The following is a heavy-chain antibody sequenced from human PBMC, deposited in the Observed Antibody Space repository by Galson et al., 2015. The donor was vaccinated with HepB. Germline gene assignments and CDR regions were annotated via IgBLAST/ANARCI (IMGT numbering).Heavy chain of an antibody. CDR3: AANRVTTALHAFDI. V-gene: IGHV3-43D*03. CDR2: VSWDGGRT. CDR1: GLIFDDYA. Sequence: SLRLSCAGSGLIFDDYAMHWVRQAPGKGLEWVSLVSWDGGRTFYADSVKGRFTISRDNSRNSLYLQMNSLRAEDTGLYYCAANRVTTALHAFDIWGQGTMVTVSS. J-gene: IGHJ3*02. D-gene: IGHD4-17*01.